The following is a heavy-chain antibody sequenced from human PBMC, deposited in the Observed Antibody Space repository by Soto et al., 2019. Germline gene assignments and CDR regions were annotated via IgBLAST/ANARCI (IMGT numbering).Heavy chain of an antibody. Sequence: LSVPWAVEGGSFRGYCGRRILQPTSNGLEWIGEINHSGSTNYNPSFKRRVTISVDTSKNQFSLKLSSVAAADTAVYYCAIVKSEDGTRYYYYYTAFRLKGTTVPGSS. CDR3: AIVKSEDGTRYYYYYTAF. CDR2: INHSGST. CDR1: GGSFRGYC. V-gene: IGHV4-34*01. J-gene: IGHJ6*03.